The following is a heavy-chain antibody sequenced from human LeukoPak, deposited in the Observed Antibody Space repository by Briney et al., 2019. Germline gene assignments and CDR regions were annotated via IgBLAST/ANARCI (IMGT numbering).Heavy chain of an antibody. CDR1: GFTFGDYA. D-gene: IGHD1-26*01. Sequence: PGGSLRLSCTASGFTFGDYAMSWVRQAPGKGLEWVGFIRSKAQGGTTEYAASVKGRFTISRDDSKSIAYLQMNSLKTEDTAVYYCTRVDVARREDYWGQGTLVTVSS. CDR3: TRVDVARREDY. J-gene: IGHJ4*02. V-gene: IGHV3-49*04. CDR2: IRSKAQGGTT.